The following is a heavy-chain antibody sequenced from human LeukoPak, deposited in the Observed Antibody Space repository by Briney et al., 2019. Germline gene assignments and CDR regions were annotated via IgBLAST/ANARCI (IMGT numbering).Heavy chain of an antibody. CDR1: GFTFKTYW. CDR2: IKEDGSDE. V-gene: IGHV3-7*05. J-gene: IGHJ5*02. Sequence: GGSLRLSCAASGFTFKTYWMSWARQAPGKGLEWVASIKEDGSDEYYADSVKGRFTISRDNAENSLFLQMNSLRAEDTAVYYCGRGGGIPDPWGQGTLVTVSS. D-gene: IGHD1-26*01. CDR3: GRGGGIPDP.